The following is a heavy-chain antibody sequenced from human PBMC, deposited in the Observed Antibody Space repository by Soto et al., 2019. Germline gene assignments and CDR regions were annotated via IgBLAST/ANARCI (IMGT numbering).Heavy chain of an antibody. D-gene: IGHD1-1*01. J-gene: IGHJ4*02. CDR2: ISGSGDST. Sequence: EVQLLESGGGLVQPGGSLTLSCAASGFTFTNYARSWVRQAPGKGLEWISLISGSGDSTYYADSVKGRFTISRDNSQNTLHLQMNSLTAEDTAVYYCAKREGYGSVDYWGQGTLVTVSS. CDR3: AKREGYGSVDY. CDR1: GFTFTNYA. V-gene: IGHV3-23*01.